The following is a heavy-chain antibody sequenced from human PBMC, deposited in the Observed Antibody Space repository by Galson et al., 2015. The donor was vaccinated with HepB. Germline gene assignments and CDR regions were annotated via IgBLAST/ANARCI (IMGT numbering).Heavy chain of an antibody. CDR1: GYTFTSYD. CDR2: MNPNSGNT. Sequence: SVKVSCKASGYTFTSYDINWVRQATGQGLEWMGWMNPNSGNTGYAQKFQGRVTMTRNTSISTAYMELSSLRSEDTAVYYCARNPTYYDFWSGLYYYYYYMDVWGKGTTVTVSS. J-gene: IGHJ6*03. V-gene: IGHV1-8*01. CDR3: ARNPTYYDFWSGLYYYYYYMDV. D-gene: IGHD3-3*01.